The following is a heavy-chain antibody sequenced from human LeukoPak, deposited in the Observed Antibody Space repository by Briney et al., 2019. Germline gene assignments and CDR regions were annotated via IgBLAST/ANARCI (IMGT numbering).Heavy chain of an antibody. D-gene: IGHD3-22*01. CDR1: GVTLSNYG. V-gene: IGHV3-23*01. J-gene: IGHJ4*02. CDR3: AKRGVVIRVILVGFHKEAYYFDS. CDR2: ISDSGGRT. Sequence: GGSLRLSCAVSGVTLSNYGMSWVRQAPGKGLEWVAGISDSGGRTNYADSVRGRLTISRDNPKNTLYLQMNSLRAEDTAVYFCAKRGVVIRVILVGFHKEAYYFDSWGQGALVTVSS.